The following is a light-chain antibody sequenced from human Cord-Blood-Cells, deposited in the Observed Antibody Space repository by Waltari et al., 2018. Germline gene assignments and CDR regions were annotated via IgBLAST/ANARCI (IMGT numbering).Light chain of an antibody. J-gene: IGKJ1*01. CDR1: QSISSW. CDR2: KAS. CDR3: QQYNSS. V-gene: IGKV1-5*03. Sequence: DIQMTQSPSTLSVSVGDRVTITCRASQSISSWLAWYQQKPGKAPKLLIYKASSLESGVPSRFSGSGSGTEFTLTISSLQPDDFATYYCQQYNSSFGQGTKVEIK.